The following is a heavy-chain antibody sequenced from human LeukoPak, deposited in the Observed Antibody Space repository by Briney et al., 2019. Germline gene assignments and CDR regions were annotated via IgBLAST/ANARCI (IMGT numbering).Heavy chain of an antibody. CDR3: AKGEVPAGRGYYFDY. Sequence: GGSLSLSCAASGFTFSNSAMTWVRQAPGKGLEWVSTITDSGGATYYADSVKGRFTISRDNSKNTLYLQMNSLRAEDTAVYYCAKGEVPAGRGYYFDYWGQGTLVTVSS. D-gene: IGHD2-2*01. V-gene: IGHV3-23*01. J-gene: IGHJ4*02. CDR1: GFTFSNSA. CDR2: ITDSGGAT.